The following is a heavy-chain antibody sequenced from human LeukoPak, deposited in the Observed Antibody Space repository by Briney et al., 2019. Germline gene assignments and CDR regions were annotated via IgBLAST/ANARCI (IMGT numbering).Heavy chain of an antibody. J-gene: IGHJ4*02. CDR1: GVSFTNYA. CDR3: AKVGGDMTTVTETDYFDS. CDR2: ISPRPTET. Sequence: GGALRLSCAASGVSFTNYAMSGGRQAPGKGVEGVSAISPRPTETYYADSMKGRFTISRDNSKNTLSLQMNSLRAEDTAVYYCAKVGGDMTTVTETDYFDSWGQGTLVTVSS. D-gene: IGHD4-11*01. V-gene: IGHV3-23*01.